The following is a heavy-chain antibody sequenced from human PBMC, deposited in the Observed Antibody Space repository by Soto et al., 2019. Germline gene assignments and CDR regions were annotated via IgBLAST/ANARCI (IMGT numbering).Heavy chain of an antibody. V-gene: IGHV1-2*04. CDR2: INPNSGGT. J-gene: IGHJ5*02. Sequence: ASVKVSCKASGYTFTGYYMHWVRQAPGQGLEWMGWINPNSGGTNYAQKFQGWVTMTRDTSTSTVYMELSSLRSEDTAVYYCARDIAVAWEPPFDPWGQGTLVTVSS. D-gene: IGHD1-26*01. CDR1: GYTFTGYY. CDR3: ARDIAVAWEPPFDP.